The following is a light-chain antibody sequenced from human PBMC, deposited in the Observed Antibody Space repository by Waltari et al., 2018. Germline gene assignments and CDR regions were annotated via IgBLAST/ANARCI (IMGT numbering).Light chain of an antibody. CDR2: NTS. V-gene: IGKV3-20*01. Sequence: EIVLTQSPGTLSSSPGERATLTCRASQTVATSYLAWYQHKPGQAPRLLIYNTSYRSTGIPDRFIGSGSGTDFTLTISRLEPEDFAVYYCQQYGSTPLFTFGPGTKVDIK. CDR3: QQYGSTPLFT. CDR1: QTVATSY. J-gene: IGKJ3*01.